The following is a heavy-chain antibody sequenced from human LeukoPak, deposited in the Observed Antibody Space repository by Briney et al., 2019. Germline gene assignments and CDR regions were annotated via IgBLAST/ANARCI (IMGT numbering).Heavy chain of an antibody. CDR2: ISGPGLTT. D-gene: IGHD6-25*01. V-gene: IGHV3-23*01. Sequence: GGSLRLSCAASGFTFDRHAMTWVRQAPGRGLEWVSTISGPGLTTYYADSVKGRFSISRDNSESTLYLQMSSLRVEDTAVFYCAKERGLIPTAGIGSWGQGTLVIVSS. CDR1: GFTFDRHA. J-gene: IGHJ5*02. CDR3: AKERGLIPTAGIGS.